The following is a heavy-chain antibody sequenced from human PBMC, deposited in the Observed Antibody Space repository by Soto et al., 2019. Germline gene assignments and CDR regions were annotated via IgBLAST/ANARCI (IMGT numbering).Heavy chain of an antibody. D-gene: IGHD3-22*01. V-gene: IGHV4-30-2*01. Sequence: QLQLQESGSGLVKPSQTLSLTCAVSGGSISSGGYSWSWIRQPPGKGLEWIGYIYHSGSTYYNPSLKSRVTISVDRSKNQFSLKLSSVTAADTAVYYCAGSGYYHTCGMDVWGQGTTVTVSS. CDR2: IYHSGST. CDR3: AGSGYYHTCGMDV. J-gene: IGHJ6*02. CDR1: GGSISSGGYS.